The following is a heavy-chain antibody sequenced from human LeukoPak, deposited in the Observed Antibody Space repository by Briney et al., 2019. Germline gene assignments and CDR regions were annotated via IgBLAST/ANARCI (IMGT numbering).Heavy chain of an antibody. Sequence: SETLSLTCAVSGSSISSSNWWSWVRQPPGKGLEWIGEIYHSGSTNYNPSLKSRVTISVDTSKNQFSLKLSSVTAADTAVYYCAREKGYDFWSGYLPGAFDIWGQGTMVTVSS. D-gene: IGHD3-3*01. CDR1: GSSISSSNW. CDR3: AREKGYDFWSGYLPGAFDI. V-gene: IGHV4-4*02. J-gene: IGHJ3*02. CDR2: IYHSGST.